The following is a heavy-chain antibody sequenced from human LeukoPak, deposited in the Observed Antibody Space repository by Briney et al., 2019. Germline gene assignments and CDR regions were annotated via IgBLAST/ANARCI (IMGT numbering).Heavy chain of an antibody. Sequence: PGGSLRLSCAASGFTFSSYTMHWVRQAPGKRLEWVAVIWYDGSNKYYADSVKGRFTISRDNSKNTLYLRVNSLRAEDTAMYYCARDRGGRWLQVYYFDYWGQGTLVTVSS. CDR3: ARDRGGRWLQVYYFDY. V-gene: IGHV3-33*01. D-gene: IGHD5-24*01. J-gene: IGHJ4*02. CDR2: IWYDGSNK. CDR1: GFTFSSYT.